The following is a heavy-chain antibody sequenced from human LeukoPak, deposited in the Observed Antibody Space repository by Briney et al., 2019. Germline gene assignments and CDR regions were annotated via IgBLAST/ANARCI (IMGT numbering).Heavy chain of an antibody. CDR2: INYSGDT. D-gene: IGHD3-22*01. J-gene: IGHJ3*02. V-gene: IGHV4-39*07. CDR3: ARYYYETGGPEAFDI. CDR1: GGSISSSSYY. Sequence: PSETLSLTCTVSGGSISSSSYYWVWIRQPPGKELEWIGSINYSGDTYYNPSVKSRVTMSVDTSKNQFSLKLSSVTAVDTAVYYCARYYYETGGPEAFDIWGQGTMVTVSS.